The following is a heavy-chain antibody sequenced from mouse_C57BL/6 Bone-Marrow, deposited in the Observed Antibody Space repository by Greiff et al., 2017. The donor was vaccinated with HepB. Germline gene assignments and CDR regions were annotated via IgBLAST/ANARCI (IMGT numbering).Heavy chain of an antibody. CDR3: AREDYDWAWFAY. V-gene: IGHV1-80*01. J-gene: IGHJ3*01. D-gene: IGHD2-4*01. CDR2: IYPGDGDT. Sequence: QVQLQQSGAELVKPGASVKISCKASGYAFSSYWMNWVKQRPGKGLEWIGQIYPGDGDTNYNGKFKGKATLTADKSSSTAYMQLSSLTSEDSAVYFCAREDYDWAWFAYWGQGTLVTVSA. CDR1: GYAFSSYW.